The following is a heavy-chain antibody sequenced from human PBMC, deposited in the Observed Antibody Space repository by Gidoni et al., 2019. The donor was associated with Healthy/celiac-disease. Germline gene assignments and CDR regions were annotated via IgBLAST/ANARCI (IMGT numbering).Heavy chain of an antibody. CDR1: GYTFTSYD. Sequence: QVQLVQSGAEVKKPGASVKVSCKASGYTFTSYDISWVRQAPGQGLEWMGWINAYNGNTNYAQKLQGRVTMTTDTSTSTAYMELRSLRSDDTAVYYCARVIMITFGGAPNWFDPWGQGTLVTVSS. V-gene: IGHV1-18*04. J-gene: IGHJ5*02. CDR2: INAYNGNT. CDR3: ARVIMITFGGAPNWFDP. D-gene: IGHD3-16*01.